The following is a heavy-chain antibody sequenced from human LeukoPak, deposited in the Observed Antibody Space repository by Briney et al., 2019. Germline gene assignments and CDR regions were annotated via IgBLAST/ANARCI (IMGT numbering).Heavy chain of an antibody. V-gene: IGHV1-18*01. CDR2: ISTYNGNT. Sequence: ASVKVSCKASGYPFTSYGISWVRQAPGQGLEWMGWISTYNGNTNYAQKVQGRVTLTRDTSTSTAYMELRSLRPDGTAVYYCARGGVGGGYYLYYFDYWGQGTLVTVSS. J-gene: IGHJ4*02. CDR3: ARGGVGGGYYLYYFDY. CDR1: GYPFTSYG. D-gene: IGHD3-22*01.